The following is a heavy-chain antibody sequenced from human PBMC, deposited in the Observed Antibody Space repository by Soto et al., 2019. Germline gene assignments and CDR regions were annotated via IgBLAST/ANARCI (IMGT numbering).Heavy chain of an antibody. Sequence: PGESLKISCKGSGYSFTSSWFGWVRQMPGKGLEWMGIIYPGDSDTRYSPSFQGQVTISADKSISTAYLQWSSLKASDTAMYYCARTSWGYSYGKGNYYYYYGMDVWGQGTTVTVSS. CDR2: IYPGDSDT. V-gene: IGHV5-51*01. CDR1: GYSFTSSW. CDR3: ARTSWGYSYGKGNYYYYYGMDV. D-gene: IGHD5-18*01. J-gene: IGHJ6*02.